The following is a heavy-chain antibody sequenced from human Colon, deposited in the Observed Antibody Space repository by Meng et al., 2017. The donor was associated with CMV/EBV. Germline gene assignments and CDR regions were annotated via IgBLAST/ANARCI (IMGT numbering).Heavy chain of an antibody. CDR1: GFTFSQDW. Sequence: GESLKISCVASGFTFSQDWMTWVRQAPGKGLEWAGRIKSKADGGTTDYAAPVKGRFTISRDDSKDTLYLQMNSLKIEDTAVYYCTTATCSSTSCRNYYYYYGMDVWGQGTTVTVSS. CDR3: TTATCSSTSCRNYYYYYGMDV. CDR2: IKSKADGGTT. V-gene: IGHV3-15*01. J-gene: IGHJ6*02. D-gene: IGHD2-2*01.